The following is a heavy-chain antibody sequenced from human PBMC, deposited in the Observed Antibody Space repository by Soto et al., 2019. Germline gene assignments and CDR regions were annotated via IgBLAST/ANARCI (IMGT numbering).Heavy chain of an antibody. CDR1: GGSISSGDYY. V-gene: IGHV4-30-4*02. Sequence: SETLSLTCTVSGGSISSGDYYWSWIRQPPGKGLEWIGYIYYSGSTYYNPSLKSRVTISVDTSNNQFSLKLSSVTAADTAVYYCARDGDGLMSTYAYYRDVMAFWGPG. CDR2: IYYSGST. CDR3: ARDGDGLMSTYAYYRDVMAF. J-gene: IGHJ3*01. D-gene: IGHD2-21*02.